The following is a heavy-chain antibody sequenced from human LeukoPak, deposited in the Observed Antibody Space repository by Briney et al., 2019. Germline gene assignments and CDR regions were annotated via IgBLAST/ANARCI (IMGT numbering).Heavy chain of an antibody. J-gene: IGHJ6*02. CDR2: IYYSGST. Sequence: SETLSLTCTVSGGSISSYYWSWIRQPPGKGLEWIGYIYYSGSTNYNPSLKSRVTISVDTSKNQFSLKLSSVTAAGTAVYYCARSRGSSFLRWYYYYGMDVWGQGTTVTVSS. V-gene: IGHV4-59*01. CDR3: ARSRGSSFLRWYYYYGMDV. CDR1: GGSISSYY. D-gene: IGHD4-23*01.